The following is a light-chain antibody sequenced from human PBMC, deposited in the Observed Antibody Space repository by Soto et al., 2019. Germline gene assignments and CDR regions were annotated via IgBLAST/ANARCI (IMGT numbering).Light chain of an antibody. CDR1: QSVSSSY. Sequence: EMVLTQSPGTLSLSPLEIAALSFMASQSVSSSYLAWYQQKPGQAPRLLIYGASSRATGIPDRFSGSGSGTDFTLTISRLEPEDFAVYYCQQYGSSPLWTFGKGTKVDIK. CDR2: GAS. CDR3: QQYGSSPLWT. J-gene: IGKJ1*01. V-gene: IGKV3-20*01.